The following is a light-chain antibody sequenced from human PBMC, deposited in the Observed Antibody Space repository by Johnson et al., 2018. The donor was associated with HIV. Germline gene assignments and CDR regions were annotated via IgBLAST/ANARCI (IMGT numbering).Light chain of an antibody. V-gene: IGLV1-51*02. Sequence: QPVLTQPPSMSAAPGQRVTISCSGSSSNIGNNYVSWYQQLPGTAPKLLIYENNKRPSGIPDRFSGSKSGTSATLGITGLQTGDEADYYCGTWDSSLSAEVFGTGTKVTVL. CDR2: ENN. CDR1: SSNIGNNY. J-gene: IGLJ1*01. CDR3: GTWDSSLSAEV.